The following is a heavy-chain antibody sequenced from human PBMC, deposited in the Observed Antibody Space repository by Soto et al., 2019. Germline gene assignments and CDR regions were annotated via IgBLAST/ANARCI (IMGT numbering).Heavy chain of an antibody. CDR2: STWNSRVL. CDR1: GLNFDAFA. V-gene: IGHV3-9*01. Sequence: PGGSLRLSCVGTGLNFDAFAMHWVRQAPGKGLEWVSGSTWNSRVLAYADSVKGRFTISRDNARNSLLLQMDSLRDEDTALYYCAKGRYDFWCPYYFDAWGQGTLVTVSS. J-gene: IGHJ4*02. D-gene: IGHD3-3*01. CDR3: AKGRYDFWCPYYFDA.